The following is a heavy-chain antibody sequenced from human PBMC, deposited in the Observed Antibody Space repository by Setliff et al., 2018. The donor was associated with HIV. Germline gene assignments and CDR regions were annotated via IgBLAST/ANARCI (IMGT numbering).Heavy chain of an antibody. CDR2: ISSSTSTI. V-gene: IGHV3-48*04. CDR1: GFTFSSFN. D-gene: IGHD2-2*01. CDR3: ARRAYCSSTTCFDN. J-gene: IGHJ4*02. Sequence: PGGSLRLSCAASGFTFSSFNMNWVRQAPGKGLEWVSYISSSTSTIYYADSVKGRFITFRDNAKNSLYLQMNSLRAEDTAVYYCARRAYCSSTTCFDNWGQGTLVTVSS.